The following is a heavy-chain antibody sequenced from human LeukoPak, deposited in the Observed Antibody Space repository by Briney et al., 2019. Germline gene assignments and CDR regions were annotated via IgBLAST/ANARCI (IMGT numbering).Heavy chain of an antibody. CDR1: GYTFTGYY. CDR2: INPNNGGT. CDR3: ARRAVNDDYRFDF. J-gene: IGHJ4*02. D-gene: IGHD4-11*01. V-gene: IGHV1-2*02. Sequence: ASVKVPCKASGYTFTGYYVHWVRQAPGLGLEWIGWINPNNGGTNYAQKFQGRVTMTRDTSISTAYMDLSRLTSDDTAVYYCARRAVNDDYRFDFWGQGTLVSVSS.